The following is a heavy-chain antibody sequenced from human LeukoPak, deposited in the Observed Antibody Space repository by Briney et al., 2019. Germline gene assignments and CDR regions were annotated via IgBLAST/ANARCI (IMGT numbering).Heavy chain of an antibody. D-gene: IGHD5-12*01. J-gene: IGHJ5*02. Sequence: SETLSLTCTVSGGSISSSSYYWSWIRQPAGKGLEWIGRIYTSGSTNYNPSLKSRVTISVDTSKNQFSLKLSSVTAADTAVYYCARGALSVDIVATIHHNWFDPWGQRTLVTVSS. V-gene: IGHV4-61*02. CDR1: GGSISSSSYY. CDR3: ARGALSVDIVATIHHNWFDP. CDR2: IYTSGST.